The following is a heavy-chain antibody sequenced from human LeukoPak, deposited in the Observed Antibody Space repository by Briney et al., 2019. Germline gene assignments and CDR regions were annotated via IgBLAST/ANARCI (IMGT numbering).Heavy chain of an antibody. J-gene: IGHJ5*02. CDR1: GFTVSSNY. CDR2: IYSGGST. CDR3: ARESRVMTTVRYWFDP. D-gene: IGHD3-16*01. Sequence: GGSLRLSCAASGFTVSSNYMSWVRQAPGKGLEWVSVIYSGGSTYYADSVKGRFTISRDNSKNTLYLQMNSLRAEDTAVYYCARESRVMTTVRYWFDPWGQGTLVTVSS. V-gene: IGHV3-53*01.